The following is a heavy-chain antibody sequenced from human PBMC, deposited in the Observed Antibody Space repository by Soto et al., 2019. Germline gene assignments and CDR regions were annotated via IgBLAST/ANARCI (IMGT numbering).Heavy chain of an antibody. CDR3: ARGSGIVALPGELEDVKYDY. D-gene: IGHD1-1*01. CDR1: GQSFSGHS. CDR2: INESGST. Sequence: QVQLQQWGAGLVKPSETLSLSCAVYGQSFSGHSWAWIRQPPGKGLEWIGEINESGSTYYKPSLKSRVTISTDTSKIQFSLKLSSVSAADTAAYFCARGSGIVALPGELEDVKYDYWGQGTLVNVSS. V-gene: IGHV4-34*01. J-gene: IGHJ4*02.